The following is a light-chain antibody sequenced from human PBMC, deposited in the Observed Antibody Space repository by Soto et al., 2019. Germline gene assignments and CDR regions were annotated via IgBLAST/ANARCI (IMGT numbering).Light chain of an antibody. Sequence: QSVLTQPASVSGSPGQSITISCTGTSSDVGSYNLVSWYQQHPGKAPKLMIYEGSKRPSGVSNRFSGSKSGNTASLTISGLQPDDEADYYCCSYSGSSRSWVFGGGTKLTVL. CDR1: SSDVGSYNL. J-gene: IGLJ3*02. CDR3: CSYSGSSRSWV. CDR2: EGS. V-gene: IGLV2-23*01.